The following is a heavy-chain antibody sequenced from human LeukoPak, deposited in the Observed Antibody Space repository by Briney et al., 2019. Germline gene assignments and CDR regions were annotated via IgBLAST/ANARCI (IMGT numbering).Heavy chain of an antibody. J-gene: IGHJ4*02. CDR2: ISWNSGSI. D-gene: IGHD1-26*01. Sequence: PGGSLRLSCAASGFTFDDYAMHWVRQAPGKGLEWVSGISWNSGSIGYADSVKGRFTISRDNAKNTLYLQMNSLRAEDTAVYYCARDSSGGSYYGYWGQGTLVTVSS. V-gene: IGHV3-9*01. CDR1: GFTFDDYA. CDR3: ARDSSGGSYYGY.